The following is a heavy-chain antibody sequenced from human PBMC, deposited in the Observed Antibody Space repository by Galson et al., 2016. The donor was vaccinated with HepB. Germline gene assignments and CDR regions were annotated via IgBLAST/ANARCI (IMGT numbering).Heavy chain of an antibody. CDR1: GGSIYPYY. CDR3: ARDRLAAAASWVAFDL. CDR2: IHHSGNI. V-gene: IGHV4-59*01. J-gene: IGHJ4*02. D-gene: IGHD6-13*01. Sequence: TLSLTCSVSGGSIYPYYWNWIRQPSGQGLEWIAYIHHSGNIVYNPPLRSRVTLSVDTSRNKFSLKLSSVTAADTAVYYCARDRLAAAASWVAFDLWGRGALVTVSS.